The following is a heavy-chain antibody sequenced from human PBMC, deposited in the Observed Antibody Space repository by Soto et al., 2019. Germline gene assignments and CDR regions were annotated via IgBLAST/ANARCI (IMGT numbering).Heavy chain of an antibody. CDR3: ARGWTIAARPIWFDP. D-gene: IGHD6-6*01. J-gene: IGHJ5*02. CDR1: GYTFTSYG. V-gene: IGHV1-18*01. CDR2: ISAYNGNT. Sequence: ASVKVSCKASGYTFTSYGISWVRQAPGQGLEWMGWISAYNGNTNYAQKLQGRVTMTTDTSTSTAYMELRSLRSDDTAVYYCARGWTIAARPIWFDPWRQGTLVTVSS.